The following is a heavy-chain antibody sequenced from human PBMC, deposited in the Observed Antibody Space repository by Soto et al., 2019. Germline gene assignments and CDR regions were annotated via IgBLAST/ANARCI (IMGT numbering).Heavy chain of an antibody. V-gene: IGHV3-48*02. CDR1: GFTFGTYS. CDR2: ISYDSDTI. Sequence: GGSLRLSCAVSGFTFGTYSMNWVRQAAGKGLEWIAYISYDSDTIQYADSVKGRFTISRDNAKNSLYLQMNSLRDEDTAVYYCARLYYDYVWGQGTTVTVSS. CDR3: ARLYYDYV. D-gene: IGHD3-3*01. J-gene: IGHJ6*02.